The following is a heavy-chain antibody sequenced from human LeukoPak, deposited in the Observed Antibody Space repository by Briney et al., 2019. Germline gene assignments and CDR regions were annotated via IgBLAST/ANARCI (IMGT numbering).Heavy chain of an antibody. CDR1: GYTFTSYD. V-gene: IGHV1-8*01. CDR3: ARGMQWLEYYYYGMDV. CDR2: MNPNGGNT. Sequence: ASVKVSCKASGYTFTSYDIKWVRQAAGQGLEWMGWMNPNGGNTGDAQTFQGRVTMTRNTYISTAYMELSSLRSEDTAVYYCARGMQWLEYYYYGMDVWGQGTTVTVSS. D-gene: IGHD6-19*01. J-gene: IGHJ6*02.